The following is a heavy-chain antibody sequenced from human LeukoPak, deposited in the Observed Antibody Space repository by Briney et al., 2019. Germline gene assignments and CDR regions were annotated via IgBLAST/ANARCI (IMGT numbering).Heavy chain of an antibody. Sequence: ASVKVSCKASGYTFTGYYMHWVRQAPGQGLEWMGWINPNSGGTNYAQKFQGRVTMTRDTSISTAYMELSSLRSEDTAVYYCARAMIVVVEEDYGMDVWGQGTTVTVSS. CDR3: ARAMIVVVEEDYGMDV. CDR2: INPNSGGT. V-gene: IGHV1-2*02. CDR1: GYTFTGYY. D-gene: IGHD3-22*01. J-gene: IGHJ6*02.